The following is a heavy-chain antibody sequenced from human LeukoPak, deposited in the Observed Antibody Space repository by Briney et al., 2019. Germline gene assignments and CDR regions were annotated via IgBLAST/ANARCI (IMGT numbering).Heavy chain of an antibody. CDR3: ARARGVGDY. CDR2: IYFSGST. CDR1: GGSISSYY. J-gene: IGHJ4*02. V-gene: IGHV4-59*01. D-gene: IGHD3-10*01. Sequence: PSETLSLTCIVSGGSISSYYWSWVRQSPGKGLEWIGQIYFSGSTNYNPSFQSRVTISVDTSKNQFSLRLSSATAADTAVYYCARARGVGDYWGQGTLVTVSS.